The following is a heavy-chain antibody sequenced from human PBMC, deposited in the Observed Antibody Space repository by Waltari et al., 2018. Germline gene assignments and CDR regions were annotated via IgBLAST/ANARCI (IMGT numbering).Heavy chain of an antibody. Sequence: QVQLVQSGAEVKKPGSSVKVSCKASGGTFSSYAISWVRQAPGQGLEWMGGIIPIFGTANYAQKFQGRVTITADESTSTAYMELSSLRSEDTAVYYCARERENGDIVVVPAAYYNYYGMDVWGQGTTVTVSS. J-gene: IGHJ6*02. D-gene: IGHD2-2*01. V-gene: IGHV1-69*01. CDR1: GGTFSSYA. CDR3: ARERENGDIVVVPAAYYNYYGMDV. CDR2: IIPIFGTA.